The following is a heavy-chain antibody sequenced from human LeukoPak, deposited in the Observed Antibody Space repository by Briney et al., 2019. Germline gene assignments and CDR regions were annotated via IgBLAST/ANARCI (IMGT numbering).Heavy chain of an antibody. D-gene: IGHD3-22*01. CDR1: GFTFSSYS. Sequence: GGSLRLSCAASGFTFSSYSMNWVRQAPGKGLEWVSSISSSSSYIYYADSVKGRFTISRDNAKNSLYLQMNSLRAEDTAVYYCARVGYYDTPSGAFDIWGQGTMVTVSS. V-gene: IGHV3-21*01. CDR3: ARVGYYDTPSGAFDI. CDR2: ISSSSSYI. J-gene: IGHJ3*02.